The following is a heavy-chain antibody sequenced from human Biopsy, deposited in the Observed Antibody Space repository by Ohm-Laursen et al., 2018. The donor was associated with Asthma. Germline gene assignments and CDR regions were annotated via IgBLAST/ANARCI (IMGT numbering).Heavy chain of an antibody. CDR1: GFTFSSYA. J-gene: IGHJ3*01. CDR3: AREGESSYGLRSPNFDV. D-gene: IGHD5-18*01. Sequence: SLRLSCTASGFTFSSYAMHWVRQAPGKGLEWVAVISYDGSNKYYTDSVKGRFTISRDNSKNTLYLQMNSLRAEDTAVYYCAREGESSYGLRSPNFDVWGQGTMVTVSS. CDR2: ISYDGSNK. V-gene: IGHV3-30-3*01.